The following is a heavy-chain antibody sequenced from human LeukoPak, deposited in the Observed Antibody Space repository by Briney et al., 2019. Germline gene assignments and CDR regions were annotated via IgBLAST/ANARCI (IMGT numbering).Heavy chain of an antibody. CDR3: ASSFYDSPPRYFDY. CDR1: GFTVSSNY. D-gene: IGHD3-22*01. V-gene: IGHV3-53*01. Sequence: GGSLRLSCAASGFTVSSNYMSWVRQAPGKGLEWVSVIYSGGSTYYADSVKGRFTISRDNSKNTLYLQMNSLRAEDTAVYYCASSFYDSPPRYFDYWGQGTLVTVSS. J-gene: IGHJ4*02. CDR2: IYSGGST.